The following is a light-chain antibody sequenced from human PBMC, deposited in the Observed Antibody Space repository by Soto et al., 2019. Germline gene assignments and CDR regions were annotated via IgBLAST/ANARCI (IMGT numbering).Light chain of an antibody. CDR1: QSVSID. V-gene: IGKV3-15*01. Sequence: TLSVSPGERATLSCRASQSVSIDLAWYQQTPGQAPRLLIYGASTGATGIPTRFSGSGSGTEFTLTISSLQPEDFTVYCCEEQENRPLPFAGRTKVDIK. CDR3: EEQENRPLP. J-gene: IGKJ4*01. CDR2: GAS.